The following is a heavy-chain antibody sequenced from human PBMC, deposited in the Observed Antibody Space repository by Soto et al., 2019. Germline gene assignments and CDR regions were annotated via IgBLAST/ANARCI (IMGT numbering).Heavy chain of an antibody. CDR2: ISHTGSS. Sequence: LQLQVSGPGLVKPSETLSLTCTVSGGSISNSDYFWAWRRHPPGKGLEWVGTISHTGSSRYNPSLTRRVTISVDTSKTHFSPRLPSVAAADPAVFYCASQLESTTYFDYWGRGTLVNVSS. CDR3: ASQLESTTYFDY. CDR1: GGSISNSDYF. J-gene: IGHJ4*02. V-gene: IGHV4-39*01. D-gene: IGHD1-1*01.